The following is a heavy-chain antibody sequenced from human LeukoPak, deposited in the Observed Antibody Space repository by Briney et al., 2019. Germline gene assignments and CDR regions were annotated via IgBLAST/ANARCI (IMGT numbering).Heavy chain of an antibody. D-gene: IGHD3-22*01. CDR2: ISGSGGST. CDR1: GFTFSSYA. CDR3: AKGGDSSGYYYVDFDY. V-gene: IGHV3-23*01. Sequence: PGGSLRLSCAASGFTFSSYAMSWVRQAPGKGLEWVSAISGSGGSTYYADSVKGRFTISRDNSKNTLYLQMNSLRAEDAAVYYCAKGGDSSGYYYVDFDYWGQGTLVTVSS. J-gene: IGHJ4*02.